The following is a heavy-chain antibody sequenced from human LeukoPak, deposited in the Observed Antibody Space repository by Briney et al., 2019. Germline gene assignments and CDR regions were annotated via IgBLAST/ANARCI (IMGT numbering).Heavy chain of an antibody. CDR1: GYTFTSYG. CDR2: ISAYNGNT. J-gene: IGHJ2*01. CDR3: ARDRAYSSSWSSSSAFDL. D-gene: IGHD6-13*01. Sequence: GASVKVSCKASGYTFTSYGISWVRQAPGQGLEWMGWISAYNGNTNYAQKLQGRVTMTTDTSTSTAYMELRSLRSDDTAVYYCARDRAYSSSWSSSSAFDLWGRSTLVTVSS. V-gene: IGHV1-18*01.